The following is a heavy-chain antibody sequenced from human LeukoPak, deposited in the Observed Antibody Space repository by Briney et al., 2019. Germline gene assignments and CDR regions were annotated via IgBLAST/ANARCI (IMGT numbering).Heavy chain of an antibody. D-gene: IGHD3-9*01. CDR3: ARTYYEILTGYYSYFDY. Sequence: ASVKVSCKASGYTFTSYYMHWVRQAPGQELEWMGVINPSRGSTNYAQKFQGRVTMTRVTSTSTVYIELISLRSEDTAVYYCARTYYEILTGYYSYFDYWGQGTLVTVSS. J-gene: IGHJ4*02. V-gene: IGHV1-46*01. CDR1: GYTFTSYY. CDR2: INPSRGST.